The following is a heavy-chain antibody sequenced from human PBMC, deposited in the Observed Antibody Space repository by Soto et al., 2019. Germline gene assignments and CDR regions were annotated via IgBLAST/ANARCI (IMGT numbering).Heavy chain of an antibody. J-gene: IGHJ4*02. V-gene: IGHV2-5*02. Sequence: QITLKESGPTLVKPTQTLTLTCTFSGFSLTTSGVGVGWIRQPPGKSLEWLALIYWDDDKRYNPSLNSRLTTTKNTSKNPVVLTITTTDPVDTATYYCAHRPHVLRWFGEYAFDYWGQGTLVTVSS. CDR1: GFSLTTSGVG. CDR2: IYWDDDK. D-gene: IGHD3-10*01. CDR3: AHRPHVLRWFGEYAFDY.